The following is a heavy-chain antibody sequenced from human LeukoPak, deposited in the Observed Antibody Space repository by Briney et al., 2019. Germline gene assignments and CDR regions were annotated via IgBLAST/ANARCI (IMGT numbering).Heavy chain of an antibody. CDR1: GGSISSSSYY. V-gene: IGHV4-39*07. CDR3: ARATVVPAAIFSWFDP. J-gene: IGHJ5*02. D-gene: IGHD2-2*01. Sequence: SETLSLTCTVSGGSISSSSYYWGWIRQPPGKGLEWIGYIYYSGSTYYNPSLKSRVTISVDTSKNQFSLKLSSVTAADTAVYYCARATVVPAAIFSWFDPWGQGTLVTVSS. CDR2: IYYSGST.